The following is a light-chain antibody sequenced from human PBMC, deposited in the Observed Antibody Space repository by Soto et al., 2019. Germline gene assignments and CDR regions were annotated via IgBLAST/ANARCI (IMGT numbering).Light chain of an antibody. CDR1: QSISSY. Sequence: DIQMTQSPSSLSASVGDIVTITCRASQSISSYLNWYQQKPGKAPKLLIYAASSLQSGVPSRFSGHGSGTDFTLTISSLQPEDFATYYCQQSYRTPLTFGQGTKVEIK. CDR2: AAS. CDR3: QQSYRTPLT. V-gene: IGKV1-39*01. J-gene: IGKJ1*01.